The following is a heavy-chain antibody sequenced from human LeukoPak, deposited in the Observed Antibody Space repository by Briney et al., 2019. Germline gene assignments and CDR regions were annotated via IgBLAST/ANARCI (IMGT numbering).Heavy chain of an antibody. D-gene: IGHD3-10*01. V-gene: IGHV4-59*01. CDR1: GGSISSYY. Sequence: SETLSLTCTVSGGSISSYYWSWIRQPPGKGLEWIRYIYYSGSTNCNPSLKSRVTISVDTSKNQFSLKLSSVTAADTAVYYCAREPGSGPLWYFDLWGRGTLVTVSS. J-gene: IGHJ2*01. CDR2: IYYSGST. CDR3: AREPGSGPLWYFDL.